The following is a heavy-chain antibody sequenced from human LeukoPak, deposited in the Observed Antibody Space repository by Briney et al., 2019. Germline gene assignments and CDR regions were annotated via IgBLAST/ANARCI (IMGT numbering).Heavy chain of an antibody. CDR1: GFTFSSYA. Sequence: PGGSLRLSCAASGFTFSSYAMSWVRQAPGKGLEWVSAISGSGGSTYYADSVKGRFTISRDNSKNTLYLQMNSLRAEDTAVYYCAKGRYKDADTAMVSDYWGQGTLVTVSS. V-gene: IGHV3-23*01. J-gene: IGHJ4*02. D-gene: IGHD5-18*01. CDR3: AKGRYKDADTAMVSDY. CDR2: ISGSGGST.